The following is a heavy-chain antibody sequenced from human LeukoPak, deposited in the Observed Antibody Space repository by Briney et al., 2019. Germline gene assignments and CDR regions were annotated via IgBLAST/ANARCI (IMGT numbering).Heavy chain of an antibody. J-gene: IGHJ6*02. V-gene: IGHV1-46*01. CDR2: INPSGGST. CDR3: ARTGSYYDILTGSQNYYGMDV. D-gene: IGHD3-9*01. CDR1: GYTFTSYY. Sequence: ASVKVSCKASGYTFTSYYMHWVRQAPGQRLEWMGIINPSGGSTSYAQKFQGRVTMTRDTSTSTVYMELSSLRSEDTAVYYCARTGSYYDILTGSQNYYGMDVWGQGTTVTVSS.